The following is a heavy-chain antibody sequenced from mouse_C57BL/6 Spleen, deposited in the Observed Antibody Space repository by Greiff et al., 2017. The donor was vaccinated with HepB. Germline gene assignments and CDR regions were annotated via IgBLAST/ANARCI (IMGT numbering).Heavy chain of an antibody. J-gene: IGHJ3*01. CDR2: INPNNGGT. CDR3: AREDYYGPFFAY. D-gene: IGHD1-2*01. Sequence: VQLQQSGPELVKPGASVKMSCKASGYTFTDYNMHWVKQSHGKSLEWIGYINPNNGGTSYNQKFKGKATLTVNKSSSTAYMELRSLTSEDSAVYYCAREDYYGPFFAYRGQGTLVTVSA. CDR1: GYTFTDYN. V-gene: IGHV1-22*01.